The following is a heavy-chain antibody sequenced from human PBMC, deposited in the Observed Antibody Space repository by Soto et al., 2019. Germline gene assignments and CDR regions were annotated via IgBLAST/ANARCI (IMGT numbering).Heavy chain of an antibody. CDR1: GFTFRSYA. CDR3: ARGCRSTSCDEFAFDL. Sequence: PGGSLRLFCAASGFTFRSYAMHCVRQAPGKGLEYVSAISSNGGSTYYANSVKGRFTISRDNSKNTLYLKMGSLRAEDMAVYYCARGCRSTSCDEFAFDLWGQGIMVTVS. J-gene: IGHJ3*01. CDR2: ISSNGGST. V-gene: IGHV3-64*01. D-gene: IGHD2-2*01.